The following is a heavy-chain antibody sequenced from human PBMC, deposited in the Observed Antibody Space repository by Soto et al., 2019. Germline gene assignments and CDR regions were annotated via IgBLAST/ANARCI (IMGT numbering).Heavy chain of an antibody. CDR1: GYTFTSYG. D-gene: IGHD1-7*01. J-gene: IGHJ6*02. CDR3: ARDGRRSTELITGTTYYYGMDV. Sequence: WASVKVSCKASGYTFTSYGISWVRQAPGQGLEWMGWISAYNGNTNYAQKLQGRVTMTTDTSTSTAYMGLRSLRSDDTAVYYCARDGRRSTELITGTTYYYGMDVWGQGTTVTVSS. V-gene: IGHV1-18*04. CDR2: ISAYNGNT.